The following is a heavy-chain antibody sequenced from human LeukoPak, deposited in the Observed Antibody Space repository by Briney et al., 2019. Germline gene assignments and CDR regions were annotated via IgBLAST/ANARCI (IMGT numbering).Heavy chain of an antibody. CDR1: GFSFSDSV. V-gene: IGHV3-30*04. Sequence: PGGSPRLSCVASGFSFSDSVIHWVRQAPGKGLERVAVISHDVKTTYYADSAKGRFTISRDNSRNTVFLQMNRLRPEDTAVYYCVKEAYYGWGSSPTFYFDYWGQGTRVTVSS. J-gene: IGHJ4*02. D-gene: IGHD3-10*01. CDR3: VKEAYYGWGSSPTFYFDY. CDR2: ISHDVKTT.